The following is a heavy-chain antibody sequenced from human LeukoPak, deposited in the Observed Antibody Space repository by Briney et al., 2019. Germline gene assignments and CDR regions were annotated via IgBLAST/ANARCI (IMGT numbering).Heavy chain of an antibody. Sequence: GASVKVSCKASGYTFTSYGISWVRQAPGQGLEWMGWISAYNGNTNYAQKFQGRVTMTRDTSISTAYMELSRLRSDDTAVYYCARALQEAVAGYRGQHAFDIWGQGTMVTVSS. D-gene: IGHD6-19*01. CDR1: GYTFTSYG. J-gene: IGHJ3*02. V-gene: IGHV1-18*01. CDR3: ARALQEAVAGYRGQHAFDI. CDR2: ISAYNGNT.